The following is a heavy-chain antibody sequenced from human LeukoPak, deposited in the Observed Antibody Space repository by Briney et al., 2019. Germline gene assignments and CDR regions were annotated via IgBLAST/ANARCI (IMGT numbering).Heavy chain of an antibody. J-gene: IGHJ3*02. CDR1: GGSISSYY. CDR2: IYTSGST. V-gene: IGHV4-4*07. CDR3: ARDISSIAARTYAFDI. D-gene: IGHD6-6*01. Sequence: SETLSLTCIVSGGSISSYYWSWLRQPAGKGLEWIGRIYTSGSTKYNPSLQSRVTMAVATSKNQFSLKLSSVTAADTAVYYCARDISSIAARTYAFDIWGQGTMVTVSS.